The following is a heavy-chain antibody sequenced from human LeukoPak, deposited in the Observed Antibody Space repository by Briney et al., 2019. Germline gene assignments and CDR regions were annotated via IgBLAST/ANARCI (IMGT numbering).Heavy chain of an antibody. D-gene: IGHD1-1*01. CDR1: GFTFSSYS. CDR3: ASSVTTVGAFDY. J-gene: IGHJ4*02. CDR2: ISSSSSYI. V-gene: IGHV3-21*04. Sequence: GGSLRLSCAASGFTFSSYSMNWVRQAPGKGLEWVSSISSSSSYIYYADSVKGRFTISRDNAKNSLYLQMNSLRAEDTAMYYCASSVTTVGAFDYWGQGTLVTVSS.